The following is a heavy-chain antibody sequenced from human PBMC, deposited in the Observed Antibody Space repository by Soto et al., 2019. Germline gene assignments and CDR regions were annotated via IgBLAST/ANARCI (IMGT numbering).Heavy chain of an antibody. CDR3: VVMGNVAVSNPRSFDY. D-gene: IGHD6-19*01. J-gene: IGHJ4*02. V-gene: IGHV1-69*18. CDR2: IVPIFETL. Sequence: QVQLVQSGAEVKKPGSSVKVSCKASGATFSGYAINWVRQAPGQGLEWLGRIVPIFETLNYAERFQGRVAINADESTTTVYMELTKLTHEDTAVYYCVVMGNVAVSNPRSFDYWGQGTQVTVSS. CDR1: GATFSGYA.